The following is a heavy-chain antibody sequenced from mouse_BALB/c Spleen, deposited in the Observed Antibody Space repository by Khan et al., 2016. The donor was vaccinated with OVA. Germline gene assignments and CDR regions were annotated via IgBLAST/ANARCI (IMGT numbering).Heavy chain of an antibody. V-gene: IGHV3-2*02. Sequence: LQQSGPGLVKPSQSLSLTCTVTGYSITTDYAWNWIRQFPGKKLEWMGIISYSGNTKYNPSLKSRISITRDTSKNQFFLQLKSVTTEDTARYYCARVFGGDFDYWGQGTILTVSS. J-gene: IGHJ2*01. CDR2: ISYSGNT. CDR3: ARVFGGDFDY. CDR1: GYSITTDYA.